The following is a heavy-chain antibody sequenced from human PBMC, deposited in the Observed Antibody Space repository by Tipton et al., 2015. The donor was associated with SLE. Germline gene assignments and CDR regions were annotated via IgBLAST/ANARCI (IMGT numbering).Heavy chain of an antibody. Sequence: TLSLTCTVSGRSISGYFWCCIRQPAGWGLEWIGRVYSSGSPIYNPSIKIRITLSLSTSKNQFSLSVNSGTAADTAVYYCAREFLNPVTTVHYYFDLWGRGTLVTVSS. CDR2: VYSSGSP. CDR1: GRSISGYF. D-gene: IGHD4-11*01. J-gene: IGHJ2*01. V-gene: IGHV4-4*07. CDR3: AREFLNPVTTVHYYFDL.